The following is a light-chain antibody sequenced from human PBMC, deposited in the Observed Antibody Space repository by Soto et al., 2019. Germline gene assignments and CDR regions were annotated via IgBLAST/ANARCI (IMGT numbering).Light chain of an antibody. Sequence: DIEMTQSPSTLSASVGDRLTITCRASQTIRSWLAWYQQKPGKAPKVLIYDASTLESGVPARFSGSGSETEFTLTISSLQPEDSATYYCQHYHSDPWTFGQGTKVEIK. V-gene: IGKV1-5*01. CDR1: QTIRSW. J-gene: IGKJ1*01. CDR2: DAS. CDR3: QHYHSDPWT.